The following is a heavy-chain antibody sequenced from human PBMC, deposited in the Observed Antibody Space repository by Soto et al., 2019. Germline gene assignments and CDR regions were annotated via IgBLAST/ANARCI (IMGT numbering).Heavy chain of an antibody. CDR2: IYYSGST. J-gene: IGHJ5*02. V-gene: IGHV4-59*01. CDR3: ARDRYLFDP. Sequence: SENLSLTCTVSGGSISNYYWSWIRQPPGKGLEWIGYIYYSGSTNYNPSLKSRVTISVDTSKNQFSLKLSSVTAADTAVYYCARDRYLFDPWGQGTLVTVSS. CDR1: GGSISNYY.